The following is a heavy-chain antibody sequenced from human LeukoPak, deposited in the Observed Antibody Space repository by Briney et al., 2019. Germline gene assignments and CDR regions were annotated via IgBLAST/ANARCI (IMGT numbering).Heavy chain of an antibody. D-gene: IGHD5-12*01. Sequence: GGSLRLSCTASGFTFGDYAMSWIRQAPGKGLEWVGFIRSKAYGETADYAASVKGRFTISRDDSKAIAYLQMNSLKTEDTAVYHCTRDRGAYDLYDYWGQGTLVTVSS. CDR3: TRDRGAYDLYDY. J-gene: IGHJ4*02. CDR1: GFTFGDYA. CDR2: IRSKAYGETA. V-gene: IGHV3-49*03.